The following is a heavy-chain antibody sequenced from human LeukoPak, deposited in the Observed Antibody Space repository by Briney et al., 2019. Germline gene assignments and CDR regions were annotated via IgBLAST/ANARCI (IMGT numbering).Heavy chain of an antibody. D-gene: IGHD3-10*01. J-gene: IGHJ4*02. CDR1: GGSISSGSYY. V-gene: IGHV4-61*02. Sequence: SETLSLTCTVSGGSISSGSYYWSWIRQPAGKGLEWIGGISTSGSTNYNPSLKSRVTISVDTSKNQFSLNLSSVTAADTAVYYCARAAYYGSGSYDYFDYWGQGTLVTVSS. CDR3: ARAAYYGSGSYDYFDY. CDR2: ISTSGST.